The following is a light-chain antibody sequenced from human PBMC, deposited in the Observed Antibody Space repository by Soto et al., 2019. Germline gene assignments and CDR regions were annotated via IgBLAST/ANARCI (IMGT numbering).Light chain of an antibody. Sequence: DIEMTQSPSTLSASVGDRVTITCRASQSITTWLAWYQQKPGKAPKLLIYKATNVQTGVPSRFRGSGSGTEFSLTIGSLQPEDFAIYYCQQYNDYQYTFGQGTRLEIK. CDR1: QSITTW. CDR3: QQYNDYQYT. V-gene: IGKV1-5*03. CDR2: KAT. J-gene: IGKJ5*01.